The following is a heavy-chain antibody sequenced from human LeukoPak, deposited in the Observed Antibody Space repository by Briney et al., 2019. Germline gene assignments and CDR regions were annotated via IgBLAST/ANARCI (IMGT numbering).Heavy chain of an antibody. CDR2: INPGNGNT. V-gene: IGHV1-3*01. CDR3: ARHPITMIVVVAQDGMDV. Sequence: VASVKVSCKASGYPFTTCGIHWVRQAPGQRLEWMGWINPGNGNTVYSQRFQGRVTITRDTSASTAYMELRSLRSDDTAVYYCARHPITMIVVVAQDGMDVWGQGTTVTVSS. J-gene: IGHJ6*02. CDR1: GYPFTTCG. D-gene: IGHD3-22*01.